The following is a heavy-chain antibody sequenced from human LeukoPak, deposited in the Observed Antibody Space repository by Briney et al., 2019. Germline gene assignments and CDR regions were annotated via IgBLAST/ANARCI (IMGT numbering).Heavy chain of an antibody. V-gene: IGHV4-39*01. D-gene: IGHD1-26*01. CDR3: ARNGKGSQKRYDY. CDR2: IYYSGST. Sequence: SETLSLTCTVSGGSISSSSYYWGWIRQPPGKGLEWIGSIYYSGSTYYNPSLKSRVTISVDTSKNQFSLKLSSVTAADTAVYYCARNGKGSQKRYDYWGQGTLVTVSS. CDR1: GGSISSSSYY. J-gene: IGHJ4*02.